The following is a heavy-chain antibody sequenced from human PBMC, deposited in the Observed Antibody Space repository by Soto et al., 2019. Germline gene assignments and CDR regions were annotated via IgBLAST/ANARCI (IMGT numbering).Heavy chain of an antibody. CDR3: ARDNGSGSYYNPNWFDP. CDR2: IYTSGST. D-gene: IGHD3-10*01. J-gene: IGHJ5*02. CDR1: GGSISSYY. Sequence: SETLSLTCTVSGGSISSYYWSWIRQPAGKGLEWIGRIYTSGSTNYNPSLKSRVTMSADTSKNQFSLKLSSVTAADTAVYYCARDNGSGSYYNPNWFDPWGQGTLVTVSS. V-gene: IGHV4-4*07.